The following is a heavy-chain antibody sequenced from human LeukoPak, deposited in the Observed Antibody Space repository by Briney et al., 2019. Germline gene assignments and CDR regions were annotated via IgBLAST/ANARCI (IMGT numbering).Heavy chain of an antibody. V-gene: IGHV4-34*01. J-gene: IGHJ6*03. CDR3: ARSPRDFWSGYYLYYYYYYMDV. CDR1: GGSFSGYY. D-gene: IGHD3-3*01. CDR2: INHSGST. Sequence: PSETLSLTCAVYGGSFSGYYWSWIRQPPGKGLEWIGEINHSGSTNYNPSLKSRVTISVDTSKNQFSLKLSSVTAADTAVYYCARSPRDFWSGYYLYYYYYYMDVWGKGTTVTVSS.